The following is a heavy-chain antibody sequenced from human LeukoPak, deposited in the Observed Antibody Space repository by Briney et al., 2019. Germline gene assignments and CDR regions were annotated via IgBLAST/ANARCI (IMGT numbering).Heavy chain of an antibody. Sequence: GASVKVSCKASGYTFTDYYIHWVRQAPGQGLEWMGWINPNSGGTNYAQRFQGRVTMTRDTSISTAYMELSRLRSDDTAVYYCARDWAYDFWSGYYTWGQGTLVTVSS. CDR2: INPNSGGT. CDR1: GYTFTDYY. CDR3: ARDWAYDFWSGYYT. J-gene: IGHJ5*02. D-gene: IGHD3-3*01. V-gene: IGHV1-2*02.